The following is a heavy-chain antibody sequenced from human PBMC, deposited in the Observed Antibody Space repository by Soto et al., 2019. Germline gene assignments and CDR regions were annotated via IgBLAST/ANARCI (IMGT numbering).Heavy chain of an antibody. D-gene: IGHD6-13*01. V-gene: IGHV4-34*01. CDR3: ARVLYIAAAGTGVTYYYYGMDV. J-gene: IGHJ6*02. CDR2: INHSGST. Sequence: SETLSLTCAVYGGSFSGYYWSWIRQPPGKGLEWIGEINHSGSTNYNPSLKSRVTISVDTSKNQFSLKLSSVTAADTAVYYCARVLYIAAAGTGVTYYYYGMDVWGQGTTVTVSS. CDR1: GGSFSGYY.